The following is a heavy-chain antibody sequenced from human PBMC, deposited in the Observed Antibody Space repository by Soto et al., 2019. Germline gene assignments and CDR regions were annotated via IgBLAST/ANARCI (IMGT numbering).Heavy chain of an antibody. D-gene: IGHD3-16*01. Sequence: EVHLLESGGALVQPGGSLRLSCAASGFTLSDYAMSWVRQAPGKGLEWVSSISDSRTYYADYVKGRFSISRDSSKNTVYLQMHSLRAEDTAVYYCAKDGVRLGQHDYSDCWGQGTLVTVSS. V-gene: IGHV3-23*01. CDR1: GFTLSDYA. CDR2: ISDSRT. CDR3: AKDGVRLGQHDYSDC. J-gene: IGHJ4*02.